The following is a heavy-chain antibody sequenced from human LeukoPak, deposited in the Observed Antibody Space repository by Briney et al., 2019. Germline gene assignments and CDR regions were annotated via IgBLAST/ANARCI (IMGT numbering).Heavy chain of an antibody. CDR1: GFTFSSYE. D-gene: IGHD3-10*01. Sequence: GGSLRLSCAASGFTFSSYEMNWVRQAPGKGLEWVSYISSSGSTIYYADSVKGRFTISRDNAKTSLYLQMNSLRAEDTAVYYCAREDPATGNYWGQGTLVTVSS. J-gene: IGHJ4*02. CDR3: AREDPATGNY. CDR2: ISSSGSTI. V-gene: IGHV3-48*03.